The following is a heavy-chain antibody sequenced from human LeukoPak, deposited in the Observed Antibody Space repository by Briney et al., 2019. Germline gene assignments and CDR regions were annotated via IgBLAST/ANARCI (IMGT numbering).Heavy chain of an antibody. CDR1: GGSISSSSYY. D-gene: IGHD3-10*01. V-gene: IGHV4-39*07. J-gene: IGHJ5*02. CDR2: IYYSGST. Sequence: PETLSLTCTVSGGSISSSSYYWGWIRQPPGKGLEWIGSIYYSGSTYYNPSLKSRVTILVDTSKNHFSLKLSSVTAADTAVYYCAAGGGSGSYFPYNWFDPWGQGTLVTVSS. CDR3: AAGGGSGSYFPYNWFDP.